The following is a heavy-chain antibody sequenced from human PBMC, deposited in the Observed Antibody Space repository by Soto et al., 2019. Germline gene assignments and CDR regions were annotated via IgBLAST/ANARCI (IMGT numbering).Heavy chain of an antibody. V-gene: IGHV1-8*01. CDR1: GYTSTGNN. CDR2: MNPNSGKT. CDR3: ARTLYGDNVDY. D-gene: IGHD4-17*01. Sequence: QVQLVQSGPELKKPGASVKVSCKASGYTSTGNNINWGGKATDQGLEWMGWMNPNSGKTGYAQKFQGRVTMTRNTSISTAYMELSSLRSEDTAVYYCARTLYGDNVDYWGQGTLVTVSS. J-gene: IGHJ4*02.